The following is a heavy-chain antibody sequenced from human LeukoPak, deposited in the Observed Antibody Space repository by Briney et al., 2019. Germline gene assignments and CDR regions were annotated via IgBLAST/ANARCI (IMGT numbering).Heavy chain of an antibody. CDR3: AKDGEMATINY. Sequence: PGRSLRLSCAASGFTFSSYGMHWVRQAPGKGLEWVAVISYDGSNKYYADSVKGRFTISRDNSKNTLYLQMNSLRAEDTAVYYCAKDGEMATINYWGQGTLVTVSS. CDR1: GFTFSSYG. CDR2: ISYDGSNK. J-gene: IGHJ4*02. D-gene: IGHD5-24*01. V-gene: IGHV3-30*18.